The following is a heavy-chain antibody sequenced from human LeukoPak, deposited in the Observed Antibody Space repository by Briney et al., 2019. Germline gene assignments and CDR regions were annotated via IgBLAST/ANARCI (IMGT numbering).Heavy chain of an antibody. CDR3: ARELGQYYDTSNNCFYP. Sequence: GGSLRLSCAASGFTFSSYAMSWVRQAPGKGLEWVSSISRDGGNKYYADSVKGRFTISRDNSKNSLYLQMNSLRAEDTAVYYFARELGQYYDTSNNCFYPFGPRNPGDRLL. CDR1: GFTFSSYA. D-gene: IGHD3-22*01. V-gene: IGHV3-23*01. CDR2: ISRDGGNK. J-gene: IGHJ5*02.